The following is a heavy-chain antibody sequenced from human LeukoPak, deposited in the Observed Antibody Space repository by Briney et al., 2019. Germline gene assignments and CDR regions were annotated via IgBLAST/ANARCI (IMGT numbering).Heavy chain of an antibody. Sequence: GGSLRLSCAASGFTFSSYAMQWVRQAPGKGLEWVTVISSDGSNKYYADSVEGRFTISRDNSKSTLYLEMSSLRAEDTALYYCAREPLTVPGQYNWFDPWGQGTLVTVSS. CDR1: GFTFSSYA. D-gene: IGHD2/OR15-2a*01. V-gene: IGHV3-30-3*01. J-gene: IGHJ5*02. CDR2: ISSDGSNK. CDR3: AREPLTVPGQYNWFDP.